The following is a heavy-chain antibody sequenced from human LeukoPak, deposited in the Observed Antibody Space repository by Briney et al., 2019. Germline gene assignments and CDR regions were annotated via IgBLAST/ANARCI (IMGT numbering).Heavy chain of an antibody. CDR2: INPNSGGK. CDR3: AIPRGGGYFDY. V-gene: IGHV1-2*02. Sequence: GASVKVSCKASGYTFTGYYMHWVRQAPGQGLEWMGWINPNSGGKNYAQKFQGRVTITRNNSISTAYMELSSLRSEDTAVYYCAIPRGGGYFDYWGQGTLVTVSS. J-gene: IGHJ4*02. D-gene: IGHD3-16*01. CDR1: GYTFTGYY.